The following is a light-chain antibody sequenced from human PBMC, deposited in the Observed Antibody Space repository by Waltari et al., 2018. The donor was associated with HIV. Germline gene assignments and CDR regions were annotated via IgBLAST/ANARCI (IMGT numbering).Light chain of an antibody. J-gene: IGLJ3*02. Sequence: QSVLTQPPSVSAAPGQTVTISCSGRGSNIGGHEVSWYQQLPGTAPKLLIYDNDKRSSGVPDRVSGSKSGASGTLGITGLQTGDEADYYGGTWDSSRSAVFGGGTKVTV. CDR3: GTWDSSRSAV. V-gene: IGLV1-51*01. CDR2: DND. CDR1: GSNIGGHE.